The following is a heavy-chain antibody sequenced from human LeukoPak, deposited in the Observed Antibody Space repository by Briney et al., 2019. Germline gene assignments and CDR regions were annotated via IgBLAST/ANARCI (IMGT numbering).Heavy chain of an antibody. CDR2: IYHSGST. D-gene: IGHD6-13*01. CDR1: GYSISSGYY. CDR3: SREEAGTTIDY. Sequence: SETLSLTCTVSGYSISSGYYWGWIRQPPGKGLECIGSIYHSGSTYYNPSLRGRVTISVDTSKNQFPLKLSSVTAADTAVYYCSREEAGTTIDYWGQGTLVTVSS. V-gene: IGHV4-38-2*02. J-gene: IGHJ4*02.